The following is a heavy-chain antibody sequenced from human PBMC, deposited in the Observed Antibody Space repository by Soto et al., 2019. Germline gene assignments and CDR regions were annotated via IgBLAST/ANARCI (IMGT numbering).Heavy chain of an antibody. V-gene: IGHV3-30*18. CDR1: GFTFSSYG. D-gene: IGHD4-17*01. CDR3: AKESGDYGDHNPSFDI. CDR2: ISYDGSNK. J-gene: IGHJ3*02. Sequence: GGSLRLSCAASGFTFSSYGMHWVRQAPGKGLEWVAVISYDGSNKYYADSVKGRFTISRDNSKNTLYLQMNSLRAEDTAVYYCAKESGDYGDHNPSFDIWGQGTMVTVSS.